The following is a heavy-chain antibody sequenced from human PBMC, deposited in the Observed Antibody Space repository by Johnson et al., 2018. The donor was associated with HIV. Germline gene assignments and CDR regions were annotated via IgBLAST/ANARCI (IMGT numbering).Heavy chain of an antibody. Sequence: LRLSCAASWFTVIRNYMNWVRQAPGKGLEWVSLIYSGGNTYYADSVRGRFTISRDNSKNTLYLQMNNLRAEDTAVYFCARGCGGDCAHHEAFDIWGQGTMVTVSS. J-gene: IGHJ3*02. CDR1: WFTVIRNY. CDR2: IYSGGNT. V-gene: IGHV3-53*01. D-gene: IGHD2-21*02. CDR3: ARGCGGDCAHHEAFDI.